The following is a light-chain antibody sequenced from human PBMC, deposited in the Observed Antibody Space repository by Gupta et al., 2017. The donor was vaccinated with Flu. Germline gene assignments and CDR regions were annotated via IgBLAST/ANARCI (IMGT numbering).Light chain of an antibody. CDR1: ISNIGAGYD. Sequence: VSNPCTGSISNIGAGYDVHWYHQRPGTAPRLLICGNSDRPSGVPYRFTGSKSGTSASLAITGLQAEDEGDYYCESYDSSVSGGVFGGGTKLTVL. CDR3: ESYDSSVSGGV. J-gene: IGLJ3*02. CDR2: GNS. V-gene: IGLV1-40*01.